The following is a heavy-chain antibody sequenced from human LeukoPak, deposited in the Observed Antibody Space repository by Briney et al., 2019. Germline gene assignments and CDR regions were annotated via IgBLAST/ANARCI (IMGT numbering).Heavy chain of an antibody. D-gene: IGHD6-19*01. J-gene: IGHJ4*02. CDR3: ARAQWLPYYFDY. V-gene: IGHV4-39*07. CDR2: IYHSGST. CDR1: GGSISSGGYY. Sequence: TSETLSLTCTVSGGSISSGGYYWSWIRQPPGKGLEWIGEIYHSGSTNYNPSLKSRVTISVDKSKNQFSLKLSSVTAADTAVYYCARAQWLPYYFDYWGQGTLVTVSS.